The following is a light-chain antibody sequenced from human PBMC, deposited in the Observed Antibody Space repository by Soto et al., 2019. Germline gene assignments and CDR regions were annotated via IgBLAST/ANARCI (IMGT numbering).Light chain of an antibody. CDR1: SSDVATYDY. V-gene: IGLV2-14*01. J-gene: IGLJ1*01. CDR3: SSYTSSSTYV. Sequence: QSVLTQPASVSGSPGQSITISCTGTSSDVATYDYVSWYQQHPGKAPKLMIYEVSNRPSGVSTRFSGSKSVNAASLTISGLQAEDEADYYCSSYTSSSTYVFGTGTKVTVL. CDR2: EVS.